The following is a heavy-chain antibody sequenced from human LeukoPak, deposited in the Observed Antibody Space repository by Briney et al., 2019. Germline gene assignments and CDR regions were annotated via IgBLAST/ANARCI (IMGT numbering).Heavy chain of an antibody. D-gene: IGHD1-26*01. V-gene: IGHV3-23*01. CDR3: AKDRGGNYLFYLDY. CDR2: ISGSGGST. J-gene: IGHJ4*02. Sequence: GGSLRLYCAASGFTFSNYAMTWVRQAPGKGLEWVSGISGSGGSTYYADSVKGRFTISRDNSKNTLYLQMNSLRAEDTAVYYCAKDRGGNYLFYLDYWGPGTLVTVSS. CDR1: GFTFSNYA.